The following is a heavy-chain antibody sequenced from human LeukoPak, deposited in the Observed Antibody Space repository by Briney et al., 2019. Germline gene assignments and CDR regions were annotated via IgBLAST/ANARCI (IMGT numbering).Heavy chain of an antibody. V-gene: IGHV3-21*04. CDR1: GFTFSSYS. Sequence: PGGSLRLSCAASGFTFSSYSMTWVRQAPGKGLEWVSSISSSSSYIYYADSVKGRFTISRDNAKNSLYLQMNSLRAEDTAVYYCAKDLGSYYDFWSGYNYWGQGTLVTVSS. CDR2: ISSSSSYI. CDR3: AKDLGSYYDFWSGYNY. D-gene: IGHD3-3*01. J-gene: IGHJ4*02.